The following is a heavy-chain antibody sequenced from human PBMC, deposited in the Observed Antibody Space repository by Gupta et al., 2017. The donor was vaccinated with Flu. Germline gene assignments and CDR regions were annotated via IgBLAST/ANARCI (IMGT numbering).Heavy chain of an antibody. CDR2: SYPYYSET. J-gene: IGHJ3*02. CDR1: GYVFNNYW. Sequence: VQLVQSGAAVKKTGESLKISGKGSGYVFNNYWIGWVRQMPGKGLEWMGISYPYYSETRYSPSLQGQVTISADKSIRTAYLQWSSLKASDTAMYFCARHGGLSGYGTTNGFDIWGQGTMVTVSS. V-gene: IGHV5-51*01. D-gene: IGHD5-18*01. CDR3: ARHGGLSGYGTTNGFDI.